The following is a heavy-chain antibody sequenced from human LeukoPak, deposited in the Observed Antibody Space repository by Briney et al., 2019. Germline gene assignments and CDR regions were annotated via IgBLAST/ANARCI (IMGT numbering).Heavy chain of an antibody. D-gene: IGHD3-22*01. Sequence: GGSLRLSCAASGFTFSSYEMNWVRQAPGKGLEWVSYISTSGSTIYYADSVKGRFTISRDNAKNSLYLQMNSLRAEDTAVFYCARVPGYYDSSGYRGGDVAFDIWGQGTMVTVSS. J-gene: IGHJ3*02. CDR2: ISTSGSTI. V-gene: IGHV3-48*03. CDR3: ARVPGYYDSSGYRGGDVAFDI. CDR1: GFTFSSYE.